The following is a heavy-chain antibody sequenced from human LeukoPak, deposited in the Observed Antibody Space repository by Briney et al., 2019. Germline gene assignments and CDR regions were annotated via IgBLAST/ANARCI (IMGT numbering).Heavy chain of an antibody. Sequence: GGSLRLSCAAPGFTFSSYEMNWVRQAPGKGLEWVSYISSSGSTIYYADSVKGRFTISRDNAKNSLYLQMNSLRAEDTAVYYCARAISDYYYMDVWGKGTTVTISS. CDR2: ISSSGSTI. D-gene: IGHD2-21*01. CDR1: GFTFSSYE. V-gene: IGHV3-48*03. CDR3: ARAISDYYYMDV. J-gene: IGHJ6*03.